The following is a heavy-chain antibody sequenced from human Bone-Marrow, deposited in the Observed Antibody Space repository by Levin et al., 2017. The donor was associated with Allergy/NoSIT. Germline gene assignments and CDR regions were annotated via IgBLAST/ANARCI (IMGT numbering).Heavy chain of an antibody. CDR1: GFTFSNYA. Sequence: TSETLSLTCAASGFTFSNYALNWVRQAPGKGLEWVSSISSNGATTHYADSVKGRFTISRDNYKTTLYLQLSSLRTEDTAVYYCAKSSISRSFRGFFDSWGQGTRVTVSS. V-gene: IGHV3-23*01. J-gene: IGHJ4*02. CDR2: ISSNGATT. CDR3: AKSSISRSFRGFFDS. D-gene: IGHD2/OR15-2a*01.